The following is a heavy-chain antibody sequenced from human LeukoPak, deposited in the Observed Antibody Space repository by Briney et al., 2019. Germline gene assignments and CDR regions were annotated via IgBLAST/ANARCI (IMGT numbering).Heavy chain of an antibody. V-gene: IGHV4-34*01. Sequence: SETLSLTCAVYGWAFSGYYWSWIRQPPGKGLEWIGEINHSRSTNYNPSLKSRVTISVDTSKNQFSLKLSSVTAADTAVYYCARWGRVAAAAFDPWGQGTLVTVSS. D-gene: IGHD6-13*01. CDR2: INHSRST. J-gene: IGHJ5*02. CDR3: ARWGRVAAAAFDP. CDR1: GWAFSGYY.